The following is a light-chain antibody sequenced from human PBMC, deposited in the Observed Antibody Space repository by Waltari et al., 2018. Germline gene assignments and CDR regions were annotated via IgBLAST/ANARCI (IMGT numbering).Light chain of an antibody. Sequence: EIVMTQSPATLSVSPGERATLSCRASQSVSSNFAWYQQKPGQAPRLLIYGASTRATGIPARFSGSGSGTEFTLTISSMQSEDFAVYYCQQYNNWPPVTFGQGTRLEIK. CDR3: QQYNNWPPVT. CDR2: GAS. CDR1: QSVSSN. J-gene: IGKJ5*01. V-gene: IGKV3-15*01.